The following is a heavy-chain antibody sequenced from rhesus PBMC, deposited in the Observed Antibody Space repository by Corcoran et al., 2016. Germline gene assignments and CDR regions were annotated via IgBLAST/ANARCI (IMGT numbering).Heavy chain of an antibody. CDR1: GFSLTTSGMG. V-gene: IGHV2-152*01. J-gene: IGHJ4*01. CDR2: IYWDDDK. Sequence: QVTLKESGPALVKPTQTLTLTCTFSGFSLTTSGMGVGWIRQPPGQALEWLALIYWDDDKRYSTSLKSRLTISKDTSKNQVVLTMTNMDPMDTATYYCARGIWYSSWHHFDYWGQGVLVTVSS. D-gene: IGHD6-13*01. CDR3: ARGIWYSSWHHFDY.